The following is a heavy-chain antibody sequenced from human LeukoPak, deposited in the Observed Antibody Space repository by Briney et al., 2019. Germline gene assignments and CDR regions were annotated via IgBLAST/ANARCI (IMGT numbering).Heavy chain of an antibody. CDR2: INPSGGST. CDR1: GYTFTSYY. Sequence: ASVKVSCKASGYTFTSYYMHWVRQAPGQGLEWMGIINPSGGSTSYAQKFQGRVTMTRDTSTSTVYMELSSLRSEDTAVYYCARDRWKQWLPSNGMDVWGQGTTVTVSS. D-gene: IGHD6-19*01. CDR3: ARDRWKQWLPSNGMDV. J-gene: IGHJ6*02. V-gene: IGHV1-46*01.